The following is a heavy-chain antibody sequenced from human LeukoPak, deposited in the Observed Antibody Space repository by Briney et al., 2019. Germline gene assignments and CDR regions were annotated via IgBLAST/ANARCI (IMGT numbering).Heavy chain of an antibody. CDR2: VYYRGNT. D-gene: IGHD2-15*01. J-gene: IGHJ4*02. Sequence: SETLSLTCTLSGFSIRSSTYYWGWIRQPPGKGLEWIGTVYYRGNTYYNPSLTSPVTISIDTSKNQFSLKLTSVTAADTAVYYCAREGYSWGQGTLVTVSS. CDR1: GFSIRSSTYY. CDR3: AREGYS. V-gene: IGHV4-39*02.